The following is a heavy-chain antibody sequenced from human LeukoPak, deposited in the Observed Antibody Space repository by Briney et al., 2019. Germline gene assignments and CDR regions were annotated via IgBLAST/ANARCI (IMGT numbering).Heavy chain of an antibody. Sequence: ASVTVSCKASGYTFTSYGISWVRQAPGQGLEWMGWISAYNGNTNYAQKLQGRVTMTTDTSTSTAYMELRSLRSDDTAVYYCARDHCSSTSCYTVDLGGAFDIWGQGTMVTVSS. CDR2: ISAYNGNT. CDR3: ARDHCSSTSCYTVDLGGAFDI. J-gene: IGHJ3*02. D-gene: IGHD2-2*02. CDR1: GYTFTSYG. V-gene: IGHV1-18*01.